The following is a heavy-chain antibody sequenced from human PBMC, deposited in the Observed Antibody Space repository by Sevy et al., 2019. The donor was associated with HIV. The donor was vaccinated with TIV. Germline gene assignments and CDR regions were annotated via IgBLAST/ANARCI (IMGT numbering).Heavy chain of an antibody. D-gene: IGHD2-2*01. V-gene: IGHV3-11*01. CDR2: ISSRGTTM. CDR1: GFIFSDFY. J-gene: IGHJ6*02. CDR3: ARDHVVVEPLANYGMDV. Sequence: GGSLRLSCAASGFIFSDFYMSWVRQAPGKGLEWISYISSRGTTMYYADSVKGRFTISRDNAKNSLYLQMNSLTADDTAVYYCARDHVVVEPLANYGMDVWGQGTTVTVSS.